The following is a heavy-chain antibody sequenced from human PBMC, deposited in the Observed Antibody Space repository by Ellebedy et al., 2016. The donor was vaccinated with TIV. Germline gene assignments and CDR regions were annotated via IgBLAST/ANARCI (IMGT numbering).Heavy chain of an antibody. CDR2: ISASSGSA. V-gene: IGHV3-23*01. J-gene: IGHJ4*02. D-gene: IGHD4-17*01. CDR1: GITFNSHA. Sequence: GGSLRLXXAASGITFNSHAMSWVRQAPGKGLEWVSSISASSGSAYYTDSVKGRFTVSRDNSESTLFLQMNSLRAEDTAVYYCARRKGDGAYVYYFDYWGQGTLVTVSS. CDR3: ARRKGDGAYVYYFDY.